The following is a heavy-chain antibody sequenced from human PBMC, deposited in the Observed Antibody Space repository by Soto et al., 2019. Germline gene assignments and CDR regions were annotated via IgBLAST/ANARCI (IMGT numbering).Heavy chain of an antibody. CDR3: ATSGECGGDCYVYRMDV. CDR2: IIPIFGAA. V-gene: IGHV1-69*01. J-gene: IGHJ6*02. D-gene: IGHD2-21*02. Sequence: QVQLVQSGAEVKKPGSSVKVSCKASGGSFNSFAISWVRQAPGQGLEWMGGIIPIFGAASYGQRIQGRVTITADESTRTAFMELSSLRSEDTAVYYCATSGECGGDCYVYRMDVWGRGTTVTVSS. CDR1: GGSFNSFA.